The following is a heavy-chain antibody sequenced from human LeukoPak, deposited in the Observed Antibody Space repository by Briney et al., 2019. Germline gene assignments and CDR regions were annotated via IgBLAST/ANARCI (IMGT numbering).Heavy chain of an antibody. V-gene: IGHV5-51*01. CDR3: ARRRLELRGPQDYYHYYMDV. D-gene: IGHD1-7*01. J-gene: IGHJ6*03. Sequence: GESLKISCKGSGYSFTSYWIGWVRQMPGKGLEWMGIIYPGDSDTRYSPSFQGQVTISADKSISTAYLQWSSLKASDTAMYYCARRRLELRGPQDYYHYYMDVWGKGTTVTVSS. CDR2: IYPGDSDT. CDR1: GYSFTSYW.